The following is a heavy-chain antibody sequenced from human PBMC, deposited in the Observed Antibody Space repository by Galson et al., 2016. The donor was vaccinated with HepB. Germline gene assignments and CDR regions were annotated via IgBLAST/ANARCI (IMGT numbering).Heavy chain of an antibody. CDR1: GFTFSTYS. D-gene: IGHD3-3*01. Sequence: SLRLSCAASGFTFSTYSMDWVRQAPGKGLEWISYIGTSSSTIYYADSVKGRFTISRDDATNSLYLQMNSLRDEDTAVYYCASLRFKGFDLWGRGTLVTVSS. J-gene: IGHJ2*01. V-gene: IGHV3-48*02. CDR3: ASLRFKGFDL. CDR2: IGTSSSTI.